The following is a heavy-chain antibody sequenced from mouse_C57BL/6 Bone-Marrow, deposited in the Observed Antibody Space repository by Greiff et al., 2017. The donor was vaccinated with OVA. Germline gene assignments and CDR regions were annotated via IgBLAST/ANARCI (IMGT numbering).Heavy chain of an antibody. V-gene: IGHV1-53*01. CDR3: ARSLPYYYGSSSYYYAMDY. CDR2: INPSNGGT. D-gene: IGHD1-1*01. J-gene: IGHJ4*01. Sequence: QVQLQQPGTELVKPGASVKLSCKASGYTFTSYWMHWVKQRPGQGLEWIGNINPSNGGTNYNEKFKSKATLTVDKSSSTAYMQLSSLTSEDSAVYYCARSLPYYYGSSSYYYAMDYWGQGTSVTVSS. CDR1: GYTFTSYW.